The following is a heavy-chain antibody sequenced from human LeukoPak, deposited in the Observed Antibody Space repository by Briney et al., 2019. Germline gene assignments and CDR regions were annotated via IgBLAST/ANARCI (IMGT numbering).Heavy chain of an antibody. J-gene: IGHJ6*03. CDR3: ARGPHRGKYYYMDV. Sequence: PGGSLRLSYAASGFTFSSFDMHWVRQPTGQGLEWVSTIGTASDTYYPGSVQGRFTLSRDNAKNSLYLQMNSLTAGDTAVYYCARGPHRGKYYYMDVWGKGTTVTVSS. D-gene: IGHD1-1*01. CDR1: GFTFSSFD. CDR2: IGTASDT. V-gene: IGHV3-13*01.